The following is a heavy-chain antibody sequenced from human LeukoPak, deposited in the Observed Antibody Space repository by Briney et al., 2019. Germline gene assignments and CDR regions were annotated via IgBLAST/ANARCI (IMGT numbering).Heavy chain of an antibody. CDR1: GFTFGTSW. V-gene: IGHV3-7*01. CDR2: TSPNGRDT. D-gene: IGHD2-21*01. J-gene: IGHJ4*02. Sequence: GGSLRLSCAASGFTFGTSWMSWFRRAPGTGLQWVAHTSPNGRDTYYVDSVKGRFIISRDNPKNSLYLQMNRLRAEDTAVYYCARPRGCGTSRCNNFDYWGQGTLVTVSS. CDR3: ARPRGCGTSRCNNFDY.